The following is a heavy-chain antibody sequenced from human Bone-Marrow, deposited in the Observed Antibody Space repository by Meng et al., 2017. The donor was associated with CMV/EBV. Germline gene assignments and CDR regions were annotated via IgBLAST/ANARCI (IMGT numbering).Heavy chain of an antibody. CDR1: GGTFSSYA. Sequence: SVKVSCKASGGTFSSYAISWVRQAPGQGLAWMGGIIPIFGTANHAQKFQGRVTITTDESTSTAYMELSSLRSEDTAVYYCAGVLYSSSWYGSDYFDYWVQGTLVTVSS. V-gene: IGHV1-69*05. CDR2: IIPIFGTA. CDR3: AGVLYSSSWYGSDYFDY. D-gene: IGHD6-13*01. J-gene: IGHJ4*02.